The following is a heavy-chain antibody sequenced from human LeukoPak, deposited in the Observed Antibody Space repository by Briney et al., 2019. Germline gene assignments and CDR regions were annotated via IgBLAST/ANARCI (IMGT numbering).Heavy chain of an antibody. J-gene: IGHJ4*02. CDR1: GFTFSYYD. CDR2: ISGSGGST. Sequence: GGSLRLSCAASGFTFSYYDMTWVRQAPGKGLEWVSTISGSGGSTYYADSVKGRFTISRDNSKNTLYLQMNSLRAEDTAVYYCAKDAWDIVVVPAAKFDYWGQGTLVTVSS. CDR3: AKDAWDIVVVPAAKFDY. V-gene: IGHV3-23*01. D-gene: IGHD2-2*01.